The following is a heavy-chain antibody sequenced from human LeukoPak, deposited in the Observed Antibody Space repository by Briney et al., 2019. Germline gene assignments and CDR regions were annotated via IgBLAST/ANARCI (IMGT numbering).Heavy chain of an antibody. CDR2: ITASSTAI. V-gene: IGHV3-21*01. J-gene: IGHJ4*02. Sequence: GGSLRLSCAASGFTVSSNYMNWVRQAPGKGLEWVSSITASSTAIYSADSVKGRFTIYRDNAKNFLYLQMNSLRAEDTAVYYCARTYYDILTGYNPYFDYWGQGILVTVSS. CDR3: ARTYYDILTGYNPYFDY. CDR1: GFTVSSNY. D-gene: IGHD3-9*01.